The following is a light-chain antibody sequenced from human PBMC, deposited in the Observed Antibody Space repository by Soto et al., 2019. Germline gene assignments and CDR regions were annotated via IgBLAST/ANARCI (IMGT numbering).Light chain of an antibody. CDR3: SSYTSSSTLV. J-gene: IGLJ1*01. V-gene: IGLV2-14*01. CDR1: SSDVGGYNY. CDR2: DVS. Sequence: QSVLTQPASVSGSPGQSITISCTGTSSDVGGYNYVPWYQQHPGKAPKLMIYDVSNRPSGVSNRFSGSKSGNTASLTISGLQAEDEADYYCSSYTSSSTLVFGTGTQLTVL.